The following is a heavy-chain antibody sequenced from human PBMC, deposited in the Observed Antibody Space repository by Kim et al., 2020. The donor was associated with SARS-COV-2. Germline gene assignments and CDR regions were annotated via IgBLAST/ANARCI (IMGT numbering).Heavy chain of an antibody. CDR2: IYYSGST. Sequence: SETLSLTCTVSGGSISSGGYYWSWIRQHPGKGLEWIGYIYYSGSTYYNPSLKSRVTISVDTSKNQFSLKLSSVTAADTAVYYCASSRRGIVLVVYAPLDAFDIWGQGTMVTVSS. J-gene: IGHJ3*02. V-gene: IGHV4-31*03. CDR3: ASSRRGIVLVVYAPLDAFDI. CDR1: GGSISSGGYY. D-gene: IGHD2-8*02.